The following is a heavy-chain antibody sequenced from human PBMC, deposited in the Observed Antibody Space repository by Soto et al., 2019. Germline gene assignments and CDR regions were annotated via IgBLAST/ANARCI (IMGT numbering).Heavy chain of an antibody. CDR3: ARGINDYYDGTGPSWDDAFDI. CDR1: GGLLSSYA. V-gene: IGHV1-69*06. CDR2: SIPTFGTT. J-gene: IGHJ3*02. Sequence: QVQLVQSGAEVNRPGSSVKVSCKTSGGLLSSYAISWVRQAPGQGLEWMGGSIPTFGTTVYAQNFQGRVSITADRSTGTAYLELRGLRSQDTAVYYCARGINDYYDGTGPSWDDAFDIWGQGTMVTVSS. D-gene: IGHD3-22*01.